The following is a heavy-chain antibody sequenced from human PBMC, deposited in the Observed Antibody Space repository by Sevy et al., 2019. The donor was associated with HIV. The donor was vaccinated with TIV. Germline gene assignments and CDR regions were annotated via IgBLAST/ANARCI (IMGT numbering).Heavy chain of an antibody. J-gene: IGHJ3*02. CDR2: ISGGGGDT. Sequence: GGSLRLSCEASGFTFSSNAMSWVRQAPGKGLEWVSGISGGGGDTFYADSVKGRFTISRDNSKNTLFLQINSLRAEDTALYYCAKGARYTIPNDAFDIWGQGTMVTVSS. CDR1: GFTFSSNA. CDR3: AKGARYTIPNDAFDI. D-gene: IGHD2-2*02. V-gene: IGHV3-23*01.